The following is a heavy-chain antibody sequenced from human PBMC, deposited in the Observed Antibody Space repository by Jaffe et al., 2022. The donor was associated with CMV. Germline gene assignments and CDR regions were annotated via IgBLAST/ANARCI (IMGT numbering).Heavy chain of an antibody. CDR2: IWYDGSNK. Sequence: QVQLVESGGGVVQPGRSLRLSCAASGFTFSSYGMHWVRQAPGKGLEWVAVIWYDGSNKYYADSVKGRFTISRDNSKNTLYLQMNSLRAEDTAVYYCARERITMIVVAPNAFDIWGQGTMVTVSS. CDR3: ARERITMIVVAPNAFDI. CDR1: GFTFSSYG. D-gene: IGHD3-22*01. V-gene: IGHV3-33*08. J-gene: IGHJ3*02.